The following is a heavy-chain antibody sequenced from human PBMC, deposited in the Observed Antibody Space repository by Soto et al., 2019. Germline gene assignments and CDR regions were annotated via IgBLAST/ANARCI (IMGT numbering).Heavy chain of an antibody. CDR2: VYWDDSK. CDR3: AHCRGGVASF. Sequence: QITLNESGPTLVKPTQTLTLTCTFSGFSLSTRDVGVGWIRQPPGEALEWLGVVYWDDSKTYSPSLESRLTVTRDTSKNLGALRITKMDPVDTALDYFAHCRGGVASFWGQGTLVTVSS. J-gene: IGHJ4*02. D-gene: IGHD2-2*01. CDR1: GFSLSTRDVG. V-gene: IGHV2-5*02.